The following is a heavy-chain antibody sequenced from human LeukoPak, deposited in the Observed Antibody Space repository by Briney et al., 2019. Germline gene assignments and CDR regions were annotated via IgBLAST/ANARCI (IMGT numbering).Heavy chain of an antibody. D-gene: IGHD6-13*01. Sequence: GGSPRLSCAASGFTFSSYGMHWVRQAPGKGLVWVARINSDGSSTSYADSVKGRFTISRDNAKNTMYLQMNSLRAEDTAVYYCARVDGGSSPYYLDYWGRGTLVTVSS. CDR1: GFTFSSYG. CDR2: INSDGSST. J-gene: IGHJ4*02. CDR3: ARVDGGSSPYYLDY. V-gene: IGHV3-74*01.